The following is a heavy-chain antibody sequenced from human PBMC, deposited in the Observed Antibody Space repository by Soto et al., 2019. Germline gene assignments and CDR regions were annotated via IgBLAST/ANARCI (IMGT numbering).Heavy chain of an antibody. D-gene: IGHD6-6*01. CDR2: IKQDGSEE. CDR1: GFTFSDLW. V-gene: IGHV3-7*01. Sequence: GGSLRLSCAASGFTFSDLWMSWVRQAPGKGLDWVANIKQDGSEEYYVDSVRGRFTISRDNAKNSLYLQMNSLRAEDTAVYYCARLRPSYVDYWGPGTLVTVSS. J-gene: IGHJ4*02. CDR3: ARLRPSYVDY.